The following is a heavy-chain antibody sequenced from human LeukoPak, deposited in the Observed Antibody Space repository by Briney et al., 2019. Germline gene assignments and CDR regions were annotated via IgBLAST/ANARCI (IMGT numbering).Heavy chain of an antibody. CDR1: GFTFSSYW. V-gene: IGHV3-74*01. Sequence: GGSLRLSCAASGFTFSSYWMHWVRQAPGKGLVCVSRINSDGSSTSYADSVKGRFTISRDNAKNTLYLQMNSLRAEDTAVYYCARDSSGWYSPGAFDYWGQGTLVTVSS. CDR3: ARDSSGWYSPGAFDY. D-gene: IGHD6-19*01. J-gene: IGHJ4*02. CDR2: INSDGSST.